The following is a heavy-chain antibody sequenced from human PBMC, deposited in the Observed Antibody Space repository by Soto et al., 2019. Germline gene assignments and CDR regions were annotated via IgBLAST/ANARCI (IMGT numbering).Heavy chain of an antibody. CDR2: ISYDGSNK. CDR3: AKESGWYGRYYFDY. Sequence: PGGSLRLSCAASGFTFSSYGMHWVRQAPGKGLEWVAVISYDGSNKYYADSVKGRFTISRDNSKNTLYLQMNSLRAEDTAVYYCAKESGWYGRYYFDYWGQGTLVTVSS. J-gene: IGHJ4*02. D-gene: IGHD6-19*01. V-gene: IGHV3-30*18. CDR1: GFTFSSYG.